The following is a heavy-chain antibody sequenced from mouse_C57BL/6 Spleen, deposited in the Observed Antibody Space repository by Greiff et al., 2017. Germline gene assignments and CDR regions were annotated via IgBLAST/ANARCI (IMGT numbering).Heavy chain of an antibody. Sequence: DVHLVESGGDLVKPGGSLKLSCAASGFTFSSYGMSWVRQTPDKRLEWVATISSGGSYTYSPDSVKGRFTISRDNAKNTLYLQMSSLKSEDTAMYYCARDYGNYLYFDVWGTGTTVTVSS. D-gene: IGHD2-1*01. V-gene: IGHV5-6*01. CDR1: GFTFSSYG. CDR2: ISSGGSYT. CDR3: ARDYGNYLYFDV. J-gene: IGHJ1*03.